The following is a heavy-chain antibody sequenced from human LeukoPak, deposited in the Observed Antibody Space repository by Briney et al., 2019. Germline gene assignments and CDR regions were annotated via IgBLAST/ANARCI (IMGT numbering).Heavy chain of an antibody. CDR1: GFTFSSVG. CDR2: IQFDGSNS. D-gene: IGHD3-22*01. V-gene: IGHV3-30*02. CDR3: AKGQGYYCDH. J-gene: IGHJ4*02. Sequence: GGSLRLSCAASGFTFSSVGMLWVRQAPGKGLEWVAFIQFDGSNSYYADSVKGRFTLSRDNSKNTLYLRMDSLRAEDTAIYYCAKGQGYYCDHWGQGTLVTVSS.